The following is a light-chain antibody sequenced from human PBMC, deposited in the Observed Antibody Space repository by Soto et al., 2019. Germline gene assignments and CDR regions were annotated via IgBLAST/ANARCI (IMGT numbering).Light chain of an antibody. Sequence: DIQMTQSPYSLSAAVGDRVTIACRASQNVNTYLKWYQQKPGKAPKLLIFDAASLKSGVPSRFSGGGSRTDVPLATTSQQPEEFSTYYCQQTSSAPFTFGPGTNVDIQ. CDR3: QQTSSAPFT. V-gene: IGKV1-39*01. CDR1: QNVNTY. CDR2: DAA. J-gene: IGKJ3*01.